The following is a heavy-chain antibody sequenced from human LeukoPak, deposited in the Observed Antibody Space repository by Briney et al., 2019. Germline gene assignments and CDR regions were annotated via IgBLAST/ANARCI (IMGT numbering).Heavy chain of an antibody. CDR2: ISGSGGST. J-gene: IGHJ4*02. D-gene: IGHD6-13*01. V-gene: IGHV3-23*01. Sequence: GGSLRLSCAASGFTFDDYGMSWVRQAPGKGLEWVSGISGSGGSTYYADSVKGRFTISRDNSKNTLYLQMNSLRAEDTAVYYCAKEVQQLPPGVDYWGQGTLVTVSS. CDR1: GFTFDDYG. CDR3: AKEVQQLPPGVDY.